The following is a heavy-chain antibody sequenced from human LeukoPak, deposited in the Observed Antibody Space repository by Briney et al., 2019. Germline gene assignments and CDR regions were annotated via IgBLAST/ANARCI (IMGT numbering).Heavy chain of an antibody. CDR2: IYYSGST. D-gene: IGHD6-19*01. V-gene: IGHV4-59*01. CDR3: ARADEVAVAGFDY. CDR1: GGSISSYH. Sequence: SETLSLTCTVSGGSISSYHWSWIRQPPGKGLEWIGYIYYSGSTNYNPSLKSRVTISVDTSKNQFSLKLSSVTAADTAVYYCARADEVAVAGFDYWGQGTLVTVSS. J-gene: IGHJ4*02.